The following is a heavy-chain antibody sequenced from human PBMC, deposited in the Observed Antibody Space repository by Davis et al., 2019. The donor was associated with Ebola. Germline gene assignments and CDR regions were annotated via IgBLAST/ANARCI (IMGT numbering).Heavy chain of an antibody. D-gene: IGHD2-2*01. Sequence: PGGSLRLSCAASGFTFSSYDMHWVRQATGKGLEWVSAIGTAGDTYYPGSVKGRFTISRENAKNSLYLQMNSLRAGDTAVYYCAREGSGIVVVPAAIPTFNYWGQGTLVTVSS. CDR1: GFTFSSYD. J-gene: IGHJ4*02. CDR2: IGTAGDT. V-gene: IGHV3-13*01. CDR3: AREGSGIVVVPAAIPTFNY.